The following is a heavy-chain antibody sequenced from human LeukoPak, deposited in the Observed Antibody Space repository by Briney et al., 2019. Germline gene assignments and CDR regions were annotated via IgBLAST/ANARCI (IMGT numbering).Heavy chain of an antibody. J-gene: IGHJ4*02. CDR2: ISGDAVTS. CDR3: AKNLGWLAEY. D-gene: IGHD6-19*01. CDR1: GFTFKNYA. V-gene: IGHV3-23*01. Sequence: GGSLRLSCAASGFTFKNYAMNWVRQSPGQGLEWISTISGDAVTSWYADSVKGRFTISRDNSKNTLYLQMNSLRDEDTAVYYCAKNLGWLAEYWGQGTLVIVSS.